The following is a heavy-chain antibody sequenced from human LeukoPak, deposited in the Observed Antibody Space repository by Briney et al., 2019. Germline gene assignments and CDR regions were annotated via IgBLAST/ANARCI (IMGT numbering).Heavy chain of an antibody. CDR1: GFTFSSYW. CDR3: AREWESSGWYVSYYYYGMDV. CDR2: INSDGSST. J-gene: IGHJ6*02. Sequence: KAGGSLRLSCAASGFTFSSYWMHWVRQAPGKGLVWVSRINSDGSSTSYADSVKGRFTISRDNAKNTLYLQMNSLRAEDTAVYYCAREWESSGWYVSYYYYGMDVWGQGTTVTVSS. D-gene: IGHD6-19*01. V-gene: IGHV3-74*01.